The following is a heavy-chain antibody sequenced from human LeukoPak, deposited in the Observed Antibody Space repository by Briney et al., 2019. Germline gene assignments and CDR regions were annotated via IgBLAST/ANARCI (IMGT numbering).Heavy chain of an antibody. D-gene: IGHD1-26*01. CDR3: ARGAWEPGTFDP. J-gene: IGHJ5*02. CDR1: GESFSGYY. Sequence: SETLSLTCAVYGESFSGYYWSWIRQPPGKGLEWIGEINHSGSTNYNPSLKSRVTISVDTSKNQFSLKLSSVTAADTAVYYCARGAWEPGTFDPWGQGTLVTVSS. V-gene: IGHV4-34*01. CDR2: INHSGST.